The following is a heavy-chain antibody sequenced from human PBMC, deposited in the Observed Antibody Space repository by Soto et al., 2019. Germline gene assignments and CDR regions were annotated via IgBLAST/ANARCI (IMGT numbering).Heavy chain of an antibody. CDR1: GYTFTSYY. CDR3: AEERGGYDSSGYYSSYWFDP. V-gene: IGHV1-46*01. Sequence: QVQLVQSGAEVKKPGASVKVSCKASGYTFTSYYMHWVRQAPGQGLEWMGIINPSGGSTSYAQKFQGRVTMTRDTSTSTVYMDLSSLRSEDTAVYYCAEERGGYDSSGYYSSYWFDPWGQGTLVTVSS. J-gene: IGHJ5*02. CDR2: INPSGGST. D-gene: IGHD3-22*01.